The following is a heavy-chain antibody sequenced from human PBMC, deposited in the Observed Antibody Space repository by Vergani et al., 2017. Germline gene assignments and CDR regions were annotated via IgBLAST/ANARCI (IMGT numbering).Heavy chain of an antibody. CDR2: INHSGST. J-gene: IGHJ5*02. CDR1: GGSFSGYY. D-gene: IGHD3-10*01. V-gene: IGHV4-34*01. CDR3: ASGGMTMVRHLRFDP. Sequence: QVQLQQWGAGLLKPSETLSLTCAVYGGSFSGYYWSWIRQPPGKGLEWSGEINHSGSTNYNPSLKSRVTISVDTSKNQFSLKLSSVTAADTAVYYCASGGMTMVRHLRFDPWGQGTLVTVSS.